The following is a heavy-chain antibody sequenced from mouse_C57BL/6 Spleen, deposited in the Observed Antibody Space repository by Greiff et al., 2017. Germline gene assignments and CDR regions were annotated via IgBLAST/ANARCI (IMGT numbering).Heavy chain of an antibody. J-gene: IGHJ4*01. D-gene: IGHD2-4*01. Sequence: VQLQQPGAELVKPGASVKVSCKASGYTFTSYWMHWVKQRPGQGLEWIGRIHPSDSDTNYNQKFKGKATLTVDKSSSTAYMQLSSLTSEDSAVYYCALLYDYDVDYYAMDYWGQGTSVTVSS. CDR2: IHPSDSDT. V-gene: IGHV1-74*01. CDR3: ALLYDYDVDYYAMDY. CDR1: GYTFTSYW.